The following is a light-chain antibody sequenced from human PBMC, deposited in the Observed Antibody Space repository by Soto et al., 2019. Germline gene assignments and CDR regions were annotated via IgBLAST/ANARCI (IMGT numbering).Light chain of an antibody. CDR2: AAF. Sequence: DLQMKQSPSSLSASVGDRVTITCRASQTISNYLNCYQQRTGKAPKLLIYAAFSLQSGVPPRFSGSGFGTYFIFTISILHPEDVATYYFQQIYRTPYMFGQGTKVDIK. CDR1: QTISNY. J-gene: IGKJ1*01. V-gene: IGKV1-39*01. CDR3: QQIYRTPYM.